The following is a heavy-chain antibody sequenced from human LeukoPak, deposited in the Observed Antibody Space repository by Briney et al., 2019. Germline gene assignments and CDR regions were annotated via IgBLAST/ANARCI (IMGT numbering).Heavy chain of an antibody. CDR3: ARGLYYYDSSGYYLSDDAFDI. J-gene: IGHJ3*02. Sequence: GGSLRLSRAASGFTFSSYSMNWVRQAPGKGLEWVSSISSSSSYIYYADSVKGRFTISRDNAKNSLYLQMNSLRAEDTAVYYCARGLYYYDSSGYYLSDDAFDIWGQGTMVTVSS. CDR2: ISSSSSYI. CDR1: GFTFSSYS. D-gene: IGHD3-22*01. V-gene: IGHV3-21*01.